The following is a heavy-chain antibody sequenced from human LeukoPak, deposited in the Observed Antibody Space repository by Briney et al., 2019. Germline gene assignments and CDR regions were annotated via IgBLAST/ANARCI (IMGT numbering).Heavy chain of an antibody. V-gene: IGHV1-69*13. CDR2: IIPNFGTA. CDR3: ARDSYYYDSSGSHSDY. Sequence: GASVKVSCKASGGTFSSYAISWVRQAPGQGLEWMGGIIPNFGTANYAQKFQGRVTITADESTSTAYMELSSLRSEDTAVYYCARDSYYYDSSGSHSDYWGQGTLVTVSS. D-gene: IGHD3-22*01. CDR1: GGTFSSYA. J-gene: IGHJ4*02.